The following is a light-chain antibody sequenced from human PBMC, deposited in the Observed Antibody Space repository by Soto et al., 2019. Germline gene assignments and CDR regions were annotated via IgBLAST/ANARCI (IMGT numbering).Light chain of an antibody. CDR1: HTISTW. Sequence: DIQMTQSPSTLSASVGDRVTITCRASHTISTWLAGYQQKPGKAPKLLIYKASSLESGVPSRFSRSGSGTEFTLTISSLQPDEFAAYYCQQYNSYSPWAFGQGTKVEVK. CDR3: QQYNSYSPWA. V-gene: IGKV1-5*03. CDR2: KAS. J-gene: IGKJ1*01.